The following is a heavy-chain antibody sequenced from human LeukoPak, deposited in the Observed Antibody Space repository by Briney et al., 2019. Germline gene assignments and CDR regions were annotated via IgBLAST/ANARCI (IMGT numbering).Heavy chain of an antibody. CDR2: ILYDGSYK. CDR1: GCTFSDYD. J-gene: IGHJ4*02. Sequence: PGTSLRLSCEASGCTFSDYDMHWVRQAPGKGLEWVAVILYDGSYKSYVDSVRGRFTISRDNSKDRLYLQMNSLRAEDTAIYYCAKDRYPMVRGMMIAFDFWGQGTRVTVSS. D-gene: IGHD3-10*01. V-gene: IGHV3-30*18. CDR3: AKDRYPMVRGMMIAFDF.